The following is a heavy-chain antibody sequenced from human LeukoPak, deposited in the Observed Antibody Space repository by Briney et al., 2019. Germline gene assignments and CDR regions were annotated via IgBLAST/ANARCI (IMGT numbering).Heavy chain of an antibody. J-gene: IGHJ5*02. V-gene: IGHV4-34*01. CDR3: ASGHSGYDH. CDR1: GGSFSGYY. D-gene: IGHD5-12*01. Sequence: PSETLSLTCAVYGGSFSGYYWSGIRQPPGKGLEWIGEINHSGSTNYNPSLKRRVTISVDTSKNQFSLKLSSVTAADTAVYYCASGHSGYDHWGQGTLVTVSS. CDR2: INHSGST.